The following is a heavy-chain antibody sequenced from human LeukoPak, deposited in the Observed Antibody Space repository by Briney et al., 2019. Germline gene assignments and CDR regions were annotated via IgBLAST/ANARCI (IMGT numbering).Heavy chain of an antibody. CDR2: VNRDGSET. CDR1: GFTLSNHW. CDR3: ARATSAYYYPDAFDI. V-gene: IGHV3-7*03. Sequence: GGSLRLSCAASGFTLSNHWMTWVRQVPGRGPEWVANVNRDGSETYYLDSVKGRFTISRDNAKNSLYLQMSSLRAEDTAVYYCARATSAYYYPDAFDIWGQGTMVTVSS. D-gene: IGHD3-22*01. J-gene: IGHJ3*02.